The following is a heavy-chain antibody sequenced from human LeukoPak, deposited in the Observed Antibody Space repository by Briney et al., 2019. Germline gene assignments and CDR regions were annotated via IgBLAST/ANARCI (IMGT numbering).Heavy chain of an antibody. CDR2: ISGSGGST. J-gene: IGHJ4*02. CDR1: GFTFSSSA. Sequence: PGGSLRLSCAASGFTFSSSAMSWVRQAPGKGLGWVSAISGSGGSTYYADSVKGRFTISRDNSKNTLYLQMNSLRAEDTALYYCAKDYGPLSSYWGQGTLVTVSS. D-gene: IGHD4-17*01. V-gene: IGHV3-23*01. CDR3: AKDYGPLSSY.